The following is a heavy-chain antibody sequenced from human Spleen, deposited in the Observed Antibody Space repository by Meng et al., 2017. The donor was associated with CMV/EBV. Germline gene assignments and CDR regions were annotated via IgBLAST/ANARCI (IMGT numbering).Heavy chain of an antibody. V-gene: IGHV3-7*01. CDR1: GFTFSSYW. Sequence: GGSLRLSCAASGFTFSSYWMSWVRQAPGKGLEWVANIKQDGSEKYYVDSVKGRFTISRDNAKNSLYLQMNSLRAADTAVYYCARNHEYGEHLYGMDVWGQGTTVTVSS. CDR3: ARNHEYGEHLYGMDV. J-gene: IGHJ6*02. CDR2: IKQDGSEK. D-gene: IGHD4/OR15-4a*01.